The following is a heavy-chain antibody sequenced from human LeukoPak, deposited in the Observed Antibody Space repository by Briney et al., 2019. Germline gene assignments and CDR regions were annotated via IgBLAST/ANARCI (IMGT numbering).Heavy chain of an antibody. V-gene: IGHV3-21*01. CDR2: ITGSSIYI. J-gene: IGHJ6*03. Sequence: GGSLRLSCAASGFSFSNSSMNWVRQTPGKGLEWVSSITGSSIYIYYADSVKGRFSISRDNAKNSLYLQMNSLRAEDTAVYYCARGSTTRYYYYSYMDVWGKGTTVTVSS. CDR1: GFSFSNSS. CDR3: ARGSTTRYYYYSYMDV. D-gene: IGHD1-26*01.